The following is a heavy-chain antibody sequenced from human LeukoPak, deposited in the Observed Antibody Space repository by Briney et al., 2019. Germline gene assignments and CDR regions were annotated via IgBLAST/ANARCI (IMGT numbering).Heavy chain of an antibody. CDR1: GGSISSGSYY. Sequence: SQTLSLTCTVSGGSISSGSYYWSWIRQPAGKGLEWIGRIYTSGSTNYNPSLKSRVTMSVDTSKNQFSLKLSSVTAADTAVYYCARDLNDPDYSNYVRDAFDIWGQGTMVTVSS. V-gene: IGHV4-61*02. CDR3: ARDLNDPDYSNYVRDAFDI. CDR2: IYTSGST. J-gene: IGHJ3*02. D-gene: IGHD4-11*01.